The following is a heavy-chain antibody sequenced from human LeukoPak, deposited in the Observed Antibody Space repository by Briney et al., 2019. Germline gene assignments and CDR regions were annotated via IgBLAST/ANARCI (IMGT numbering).Heavy chain of an antibody. Sequence: ASVKVSCKASGYTFTSYYMHWVRQAPGQGLEWMGIINPSGGSTSYAQKFQGRVTITADKSTSIAYMELSSLRSEDTAVYYCARDSPTNYYDAGWGQGTLVTVSS. D-gene: IGHD3-22*01. J-gene: IGHJ4*02. V-gene: IGHV1-46*01. CDR2: INPSGGST. CDR1: GYTFTSYY. CDR3: ARDSPTNYYDAG.